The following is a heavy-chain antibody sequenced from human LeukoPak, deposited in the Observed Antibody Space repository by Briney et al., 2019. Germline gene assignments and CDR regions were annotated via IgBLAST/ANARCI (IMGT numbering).Heavy chain of an antibody. V-gene: IGHV4-39*01. CDR1: GVSISSSSYY. CDR2: IYYSGST. D-gene: IGHD3-10*01. J-gene: IGHJ4*02. Sequence: PSETLSLTCTVSGVSISSSSYYWGWIRQPPGKGLEWIGSIYYSGSTYYNPSLKSRVTISVDTSKNQFSLKLSSVTAADTAVYYCARLGGLWFGEFSRYYFDYWGQGTLVTVSS. CDR3: ARLGGLWFGEFSRYYFDY.